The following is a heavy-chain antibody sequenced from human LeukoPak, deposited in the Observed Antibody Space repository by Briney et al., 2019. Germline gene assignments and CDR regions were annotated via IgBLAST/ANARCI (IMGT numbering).Heavy chain of an antibody. J-gene: IGHJ4*02. CDR1: GGSFSSYA. D-gene: IGHD4-17*01. Sequence: ASVKVSCKASGGSFSSYAISWVRQAPGQGLEWMGIINPSGGSTSYAQKFQGRVTMTRDTSTSTVYMELSSLRSEDTAVYYCARGYHASTVTTPPDYWGQGTLVTVSS. V-gene: IGHV1-46*01. CDR3: ARGYHASTVTTPPDY. CDR2: INPSGGST.